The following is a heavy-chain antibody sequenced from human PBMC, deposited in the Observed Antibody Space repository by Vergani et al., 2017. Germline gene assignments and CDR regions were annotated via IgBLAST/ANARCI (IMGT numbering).Heavy chain of an antibody. CDR2: INHSGST. CDR1: GGSFSGYY. V-gene: IGHV4-34*01. CDR3: ARGGSVDPPDAGFWSGYMSYYYYYYMDV. Sequence: QVQLQQWGAGLLKPSETLSLTCAVYGGSFSGYYWSWIRQPPGKGLEWIGEINHSGSTNYNPSLKSRGTISVATSKNQFSLKLSSVTAADTAVYYCARGGSVDPPDAGFWSGYMSYYYYYYMDVWGKGTTVTVSS. D-gene: IGHD3-3*01. J-gene: IGHJ6*03.